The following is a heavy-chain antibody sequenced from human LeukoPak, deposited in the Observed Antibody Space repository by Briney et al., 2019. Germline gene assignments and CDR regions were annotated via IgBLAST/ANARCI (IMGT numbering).Heavy chain of an antibody. CDR1: GYSFSGYY. V-gene: IGHV3-30*18. J-gene: IGHJ4*02. CDR3: AKHYDILDY. D-gene: IGHD3-9*01. Sequence: SCKASGYSFSGYYIHWVRQAPGKGLEWVAVISNDGSNKYYADSVKGRFTISRDNSKNTLYLQMNSLRAEDTAVYYCAKHYDILDYWGQGTLVTVSS. CDR2: ISNDGSNK.